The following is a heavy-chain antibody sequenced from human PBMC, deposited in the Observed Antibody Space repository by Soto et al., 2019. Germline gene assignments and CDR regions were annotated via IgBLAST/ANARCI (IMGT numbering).Heavy chain of an antibody. D-gene: IGHD6-19*01. J-gene: IGHJ4*02. CDR1: GFTFSSYA. Sequence: PGGSLRLSCAASGFTFSSYAMSWVRQAPGKGLEWVSAISGSGGSTYYADSVKGRFTISRDNSKNTLYLQMNSLRAEDTAVYYCAKDFLYSSGWFLAYYFDYWGQGPLVTVSS. CDR3: AKDFLYSSGWFLAYYFDY. V-gene: IGHV3-23*01. CDR2: ISGSGGST.